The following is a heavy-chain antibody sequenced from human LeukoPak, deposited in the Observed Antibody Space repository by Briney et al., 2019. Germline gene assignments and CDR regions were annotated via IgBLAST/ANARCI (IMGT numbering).Heavy chain of an antibody. CDR1: GGSISSYY. CDR3: ARVVGYCSSTSCYYYGMDV. CDR2: IYYSGST. D-gene: IGHD2-2*01. J-gene: IGHJ6*02. V-gene: IGHV4-59*01. Sequence: SETLSLTCTVSGGSISSYYWSWIRQPPGKGLEWIGYIYYSGSTNYNPPLKSRVTISVDTSKNQFSLKLSSVTAADTAVYYCARVVGYCSSTSCYYYGMDVWGQGTTVTVSS.